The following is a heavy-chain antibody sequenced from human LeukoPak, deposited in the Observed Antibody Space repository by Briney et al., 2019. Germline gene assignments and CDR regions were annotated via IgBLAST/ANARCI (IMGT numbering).Heavy chain of an antibody. J-gene: IGHJ4*02. D-gene: IGHD2-8*01. CDR1: GFTFSNAW. Sequence: GGSLRLSCAASGFTFSNAWMSWVRQAPGKGLEWVGRIKSKTDGGTTDYAAPVKGRFTISRDDSKNTLYLQMNSLKTEDTAVYYCTTAHVYGFLLNFDYWGQGTLVTVSS. V-gene: IGHV3-15*01. CDR2: IKSKTDGGTT. CDR3: TTAHVYGFLLNFDY.